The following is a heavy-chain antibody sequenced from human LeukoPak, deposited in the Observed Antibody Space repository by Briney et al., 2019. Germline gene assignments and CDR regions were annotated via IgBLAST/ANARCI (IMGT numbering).Heavy chain of an antibody. V-gene: IGHV5-51*01. J-gene: IGHJ5*02. CDR1: GYSFTNYW. Sequence: GESLKISCKGSGYSFTNYWIGWVRQMPGKGPEWMGIIYPVDSDTRYSPSFQGQVTISADKTISTAYLQWSSLKASDTAMYYCARHLRLWQNWFDPWGQGTLVTVSS. D-gene: IGHD5-18*01. CDR3: ARHLRLWQNWFDP. CDR2: IYPVDSDT.